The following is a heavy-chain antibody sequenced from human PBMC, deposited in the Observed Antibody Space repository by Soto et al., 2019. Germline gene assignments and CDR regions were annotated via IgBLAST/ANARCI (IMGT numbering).Heavy chain of an antibody. CDR3: ARHVSGLVNPMVRGVILQYYYYYGMDV. CDR2: IYPGDSDT. Sequence: KQGESLKISCKGSGYSFTSYWIGWVRQMPGKGLEWMGIIYPGDSDTRYSPSFQGQVTISADKSISTAYLQWSSLKASDTAMYYCARHVSGLVNPMVRGVILQYYYYYGMDVWGQGTTVTVSS. V-gene: IGHV5-51*01. CDR1: GYSFTSYW. J-gene: IGHJ6*02. D-gene: IGHD3-10*01.